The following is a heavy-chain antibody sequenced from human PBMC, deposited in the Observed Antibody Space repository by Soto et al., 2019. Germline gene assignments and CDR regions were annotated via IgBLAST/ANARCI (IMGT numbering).Heavy chain of an antibody. V-gene: IGHV3-66*04. CDR2: IYSGGTI. CDR3: ARHSPPFLYGSGPWDV. Sequence: GSLRLSCAASGFTVSSNYMSWVRQAPGKGLEWVSVIYSGGTIYYADSVKGRFTISRDNAKNSLYLQMNSLRAEDTAVYYCARHSPPFLYGSGPWDVWGQGTTVTVSS. CDR1: GFTVSSNY. D-gene: IGHD3-10*01. J-gene: IGHJ6*02.